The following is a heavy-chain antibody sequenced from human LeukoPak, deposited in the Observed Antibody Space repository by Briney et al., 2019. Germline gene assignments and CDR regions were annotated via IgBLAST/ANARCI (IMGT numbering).Heavy chain of an antibody. Sequence: PSETLSLTCAVSGGSISSGGYYWSWIRQPPGKGLEWIGYIYHSGSTYYNPFLKSRVTISVDRSKNQFSLKLSSVTAADTAVYYCARSRSSSSVEMDFQHWGQGTLVTVSS. CDR3: ARSRSSSSVEMDFQH. CDR1: GGSISSGGYY. D-gene: IGHD6-13*01. V-gene: IGHV4-30-2*01. CDR2: IYHSGST. J-gene: IGHJ1*01.